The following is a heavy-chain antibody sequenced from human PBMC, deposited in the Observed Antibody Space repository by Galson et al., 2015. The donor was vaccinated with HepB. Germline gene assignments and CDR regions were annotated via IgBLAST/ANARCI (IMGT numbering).Heavy chain of an antibody. Sequence: ETLSLTCAVYGGSFSGNHWSWIRQPAGKGLEWIGRIYTSGSTNYNPSLKSRVTMSVDTSKNQFSLKLSSVTAADTAVYYCARVKAQEYNWKHYYYYMDVWGKGTTVTVSS. CDR3: ARVKAQEYNWKHYYYYMDV. D-gene: IGHD1-20*01. CDR1: GGSFSGNH. CDR2: IYTSGST. V-gene: IGHV4-59*10. J-gene: IGHJ6*03.